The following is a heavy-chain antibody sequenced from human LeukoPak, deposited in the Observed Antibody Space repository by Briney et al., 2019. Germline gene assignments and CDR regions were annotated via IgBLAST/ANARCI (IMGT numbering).Heavy chain of an antibody. D-gene: IGHD3-3*01. CDR2: INHSGST. CDR1: GGSFSGYY. V-gene: IGHV4-34*01. CDR3: ARAGTLRITIFGVVRLNWFDP. J-gene: IGHJ5*02. Sequence: KPSETLSLTCAVYGGSFSGYYWSWIRQPPGKGLEWIGEINHSGSTNYNPSLKSRVTISVDTSKNQFSLKLSSVTAADTAVYYCARAGTLRITIFGVVRLNWFDPWGQGTLVTVSS.